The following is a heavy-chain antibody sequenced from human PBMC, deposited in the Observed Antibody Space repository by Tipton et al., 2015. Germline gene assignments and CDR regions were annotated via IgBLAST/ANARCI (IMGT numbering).Heavy chain of an antibody. Sequence: SLSLSCAASGFTFSNYFMHWVRQAPGKGLEWVALISSDGSDTYFADSVKGRFTISRDNSKKTMYLQMNSLNTEDTAMYYCASAGMNLWVGYLDYWGQGALAAVSS. D-gene: IGHD1-26*01. CDR2: ISSDGSDT. CDR3: ASAGMNLWVGYLDY. J-gene: IGHJ4*02. CDR1: GFTFSNYF. V-gene: IGHV3-30-3*01.